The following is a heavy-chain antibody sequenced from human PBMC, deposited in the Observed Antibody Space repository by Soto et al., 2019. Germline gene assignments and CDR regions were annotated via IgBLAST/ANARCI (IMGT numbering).Heavy chain of an antibody. CDR1: GYTFTSYY. Sequence: GASVKVSCKASGYTFTSYYMHWVRQAPGQGLEWMGIINPSGGSTGYAQKFQGRVTMTRDTSTSTVYMELSSLRSEDTAVYYCAKLAAADEYDGYYYGMDVWGQGTTVTVSS. J-gene: IGHJ6*02. CDR2: INPSGGST. D-gene: IGHD6-13*01. V-gene: IGHV1-46*01. CDR3: AKLAAADEYDGYYYGMDV.